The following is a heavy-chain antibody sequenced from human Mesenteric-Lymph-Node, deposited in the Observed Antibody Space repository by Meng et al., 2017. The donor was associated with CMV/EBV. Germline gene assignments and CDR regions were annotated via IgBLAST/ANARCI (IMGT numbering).Heavy chain of an antibody. J-gene: IGHJ4*02. CDR2: INAGNDDT. CDR1: EYIFTSYV. D-gene: IGHD3-10*01. Sequence: ASEYIFTSYVIRWVRQAPGQRLEWMGWINAGNDDTKYSRNFQGSVTFTRDTSATTTYMELSSLGSEDTAVYYCARGILWFGERDFDYWGQGTLVTVSS. V-gene: IGHV1-3*01. CDR3: ARGILWFGERDFDY.